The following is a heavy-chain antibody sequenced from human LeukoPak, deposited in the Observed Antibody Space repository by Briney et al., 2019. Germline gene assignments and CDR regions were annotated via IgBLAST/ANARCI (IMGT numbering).Heavy chain of an antibody. CDR2: INPNSGGT. CDR1: GYTFTGYY. CDR3: ASSRLRYFDWLLPFDY. V-gene: IGHV1-2*02. Sequence: GASVKVSCKASGYTFTGYYMHWVRQAPGQGLEWMGWINPNSGGTNYAQKFQGRVTMTRDTSISTAYMELSRLRSDDTAVYYCASSRLRYFDWLLPFDYWGQGTLVTVSS. J-gene: IGHJ4*02. D-gene: IGHD3-9*01.